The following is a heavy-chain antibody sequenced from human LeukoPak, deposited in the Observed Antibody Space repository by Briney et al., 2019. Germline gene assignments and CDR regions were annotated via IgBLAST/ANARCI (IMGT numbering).Heavy chain of an antibody. CDR3: ARAYSRSYSHFDD. CDR2: IYTSGST. D-gene: IGHD1-26*01. J-gene: IGHJ4*02. CDR1: GGFISGYY. V-gene: IGHV4-4*09. Sequence: SETLSLMRSVSGGFISGYYWSWIRQPRGKGLEWVGYIYTSGSTNYSPSLKSRVTISVDTSKNQFSLRLSSVTAADTAMYFCARAYSRSYSHFDDWGQGTLVTVSS.